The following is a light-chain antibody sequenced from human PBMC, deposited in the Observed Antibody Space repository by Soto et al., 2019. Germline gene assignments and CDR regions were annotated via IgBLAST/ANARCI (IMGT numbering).Light chain of an antibody. V-gene: IGKV1-8*01. CDR3: QQYYSYPYT. Sequence: AIRMTQSPSSFSASTGDRVTSTCRASQGISSYLAWDQQKPGKAPKLLIYAASTLQSGVPSRFSGSGSGTYFTLTISCLQSEDFATYYCQQYYSYPYTFGQGTKLEIK. CDR1: QGISSY. CDR2: AAS. J-gene: IGKJ2*01.